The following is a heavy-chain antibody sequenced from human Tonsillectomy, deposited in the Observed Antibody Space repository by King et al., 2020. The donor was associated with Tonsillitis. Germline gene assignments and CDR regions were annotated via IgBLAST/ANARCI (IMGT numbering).Heavy chain of an antibody. J-gene: IGHJ6*03. CDR1: GGTISTGGWN. D-gene: IGHD3-10*01. CDR2: VYYSGST. V-gene: IGHV4-31*03. Sequence: VQLQESGPGLVKPSQTLSLTCTVSGGTISTGGWNWSWIRQLPGKGLEWIGNVYYSGSTYYNPSLKSRVAMSVDTSKNQFSLKLSSVTAADTAIYYCARDVRPYYTSGERSSYYYMDVWGKGTTVTVSS. CDR3: ARDVRPYYTSGERSSYYYMDV.